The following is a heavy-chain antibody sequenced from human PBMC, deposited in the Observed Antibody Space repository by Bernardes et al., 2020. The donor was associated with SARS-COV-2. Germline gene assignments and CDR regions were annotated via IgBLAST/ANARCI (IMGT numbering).Heavy chain of an antibody. J-gene: IGHJ5*02. CDR2: IKQDGSEK. D-gene: IGHD3-9*01. V-gene: IGHV3-7*01. Sequence: GGSLRLSCAASGFTFSSYWMSWVRQAPGKGLEWVANIKQDGSEKYYVDSVKGRFTISRDNAKNSLYLQMNSLRPEDTAVYYCARDQRYFDWLPHLFDPWGQGTLVTVSS. CDR3: ARDQRYFDWLPHLFDP. CDR1: GFTFSSYW.